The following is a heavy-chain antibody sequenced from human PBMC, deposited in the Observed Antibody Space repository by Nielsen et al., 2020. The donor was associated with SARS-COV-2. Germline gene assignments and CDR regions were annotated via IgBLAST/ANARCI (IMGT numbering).Heavy chain of an antibody. D-gene: IGHD3-16*02. V-gene: IGHV1-18*01. CDR2: ISAYNGNT. Sequence: ASVKVSCKASGYTFTSYGISWVRQAPGQGLEWMGWISAYNGNTNYAQKLQGRVTMTTDTSTSTAHMELRSLRSDDTAVYYCARDQRMITFGGVIVSLDYWGQGTLVTVSS. J-gene: IGHJ4*02. CDR1: GYTFTSYG. CDR3: ARDQRMITFGGVIVSLDY.